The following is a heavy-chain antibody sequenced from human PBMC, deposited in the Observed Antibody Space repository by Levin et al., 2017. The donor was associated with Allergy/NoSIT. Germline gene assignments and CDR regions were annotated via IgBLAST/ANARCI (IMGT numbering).Heavy chain of an antibody. CDR1: GYTFTGYY. CDR2: INPNSGGT. D-gene: IGHD3-16*01. J-gene: IGHJ4*02. Sequence: ASVKVSCKASGYTFTGYYMHWVRQAPGQGLEWMGWINPNSGGTNYAQKFQGRVTMTRDTSISTAYMELSRLRSDDTAVYYCARAMITFGGVAFDYWGQGTLVTVSS. CDR3: ARAMITFGGVAFDY. V-gene: IGHV1-2*02.